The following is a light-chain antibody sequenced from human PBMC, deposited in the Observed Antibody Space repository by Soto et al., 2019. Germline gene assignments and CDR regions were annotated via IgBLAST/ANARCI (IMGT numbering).Light chain of an antibody. J-gene: IGLJ1*01. CDR1: SSDVGGYNY. CDR2: DVS. V-gene: IGLV2-14*01. CDR3: SSYTSSTTYV. Sequence: QSALTQPASVSGSPGQSITISCTGTSSDVGGYNYVSWYQQHPGKAPKLMIYDVSYRPSGVSNRFSGSKSGNTASRTISGLQAEDEADYYCSSYTSSTTYVFGTGTKLTVL.